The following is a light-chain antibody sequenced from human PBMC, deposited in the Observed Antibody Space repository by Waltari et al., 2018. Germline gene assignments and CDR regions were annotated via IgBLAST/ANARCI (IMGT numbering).Light chain of an antibody. Sequence: IVLTQSPGTLSLSPGERANLSCWASQSVGRSLAWYQQKRGQAPRLLIYGASTRATGIPDRFSGSGSGTDFSLTISRLEPEDFAVYYCQHYVRLPVTFGQGTKVEI. J-gene: IGKJ1*01. CDR3: QHYVRLPVT. CDR1: QSVGRS. CDR2: GAS. V-gene: IGKV3-20*01.